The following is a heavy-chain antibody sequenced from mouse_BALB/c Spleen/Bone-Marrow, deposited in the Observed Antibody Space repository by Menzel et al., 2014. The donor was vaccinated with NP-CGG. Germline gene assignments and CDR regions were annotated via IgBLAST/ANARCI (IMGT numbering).Heavy chain of an antibody. CDR1: GFTFSSYA. V-gene: IGHV5-9-3*01. CDR3: ARQAVLRPHLDY. CDR2: ISSGGSYT. J-gene: IGHJ2*01. D-gene: IGHD1-2*01. Sequence: EVQGVESGGGLVKPGGSLKLSCAASGFTFSSYAMSWVRQTPEKRLEWVATISSGGSYTYYPDSVKGRFTISRDNAKNTLYLQMSSLRSEDTAMYYCARQAVLRPHLDYWGQGTTLTVSS.